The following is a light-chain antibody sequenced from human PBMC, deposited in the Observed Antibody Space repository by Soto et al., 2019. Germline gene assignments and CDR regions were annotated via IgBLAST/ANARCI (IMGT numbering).Light chain of an antibody. V-gene: IGKV1-5*03. CDR2: KAS. Sequence: IHMAQAPSCVSASLGDRGTITCRASQSISSWLAWYQQKPGKAPKLLIYKASSSEIGVPSRFSGSGSGTEFTLTISSLQPDDFATYYCQQCDTYWTFGQGTKVDIK. CDR1: QSISSW. CDR3: QQCDTYWT. J-gene: IGKJ1*01.